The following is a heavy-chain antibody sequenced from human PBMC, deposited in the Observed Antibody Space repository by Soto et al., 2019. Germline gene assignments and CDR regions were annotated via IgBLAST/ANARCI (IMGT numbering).Heavy chain of an antibody. Sequence: QVQLEQSGGEVKKPGSSVKVSCKASRVTFSKFTVTWVRQAPGLGLEWVGGIIPIFGTATYAQKFQGRVTITADESTSTSYMEVNNLRSEDTAVYYCAKVRYSSPMGYYYGMDVWGQGTTVTVSS. CDR3: AKVRYSSPMGYYYGMDV. J-gene: IGHJ6*02. CDR1: RVTFSKFT. D-gene: IGHD6-19*01. CDR2: IIPIFGTA. V-gene: IGHV1-69*01.